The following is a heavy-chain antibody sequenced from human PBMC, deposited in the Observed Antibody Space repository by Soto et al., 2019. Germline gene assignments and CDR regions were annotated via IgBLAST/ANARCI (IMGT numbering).Heavy chain of an antibody. D-gene: IGHD3-16*01. CDR2: ISGSGFKK. CDR1: GFIFENFG. CDR3: AGYGGVELVPLASVDWFDP. Sequence: PGGSLRLSCKASGFIFENFGMSWVRQAPGEGREWISSISGSGFKKYYADSVKGRFNISRDNSKSTVYLELNNLSAEDTAVYHCAGYGGVELVPLASVDWFDPWGQGSGVTVSS. V-gene: IGHV3-23*01. J-gene: IGHJ5*02.